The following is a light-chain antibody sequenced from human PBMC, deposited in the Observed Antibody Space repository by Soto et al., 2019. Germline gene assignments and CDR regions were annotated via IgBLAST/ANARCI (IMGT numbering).Light chain of an antibody. CDR3: QQYYSTPWT. CDR2: WAS. CDR1: QSLLYTSNNKNY. Sequence: DIVMTQSPDSLAVSLGERATINCKSSQSLLYTSNNKNYLAWYQQKPGQPPELLIYWASTRESGVPDRFSGSGSGTDFTLTISSLQAEDVAVHYCQQYYSTPWTFGQGTKVEIK. J-gene: IGKJ1*01. V-gene: IGKV4-1*01.